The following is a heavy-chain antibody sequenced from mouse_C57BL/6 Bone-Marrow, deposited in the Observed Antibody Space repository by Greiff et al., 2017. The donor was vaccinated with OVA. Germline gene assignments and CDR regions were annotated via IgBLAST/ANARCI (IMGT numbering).Heavy chain of an antibody. CDR2: ISSGSSTI. CDR1: GFTFSDYG. Sequence: EVMLVESGGGLVKPGGSLKLSCAASGFTFSDYGMHWVRQAPETGLEWVAYISSGSSTIYYADTVKGRFTISRDNAKNTLFLQMTSLRSEDTAMYYCARTSYAMDYWGQGTSVTVSS. J-gene: IGHJ4*01. V-gene: IGHV5-17*01. CDR3: ARTSYAMDY.